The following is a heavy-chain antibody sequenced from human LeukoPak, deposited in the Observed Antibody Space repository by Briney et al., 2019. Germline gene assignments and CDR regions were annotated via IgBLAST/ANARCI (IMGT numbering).Heavy chain of an antibody. CDR2: ISGDGSIT. V-gene: IGHV3-43*02. Sequence: GGSLRFSSAASGFTFDDYAMHCVRQAPGKRLEWASLISGDGSITYYADSVKGRFTISRDNSENSLYLQMNSLRAEDTALYYCAKDIQTEGWLQLSYFDYWGQGTLVTVSS. J-gene: IGHJ4*02. CDR3: AKDIQTEGWLQLSYFDY. D-gene: IGHD5-24*01. CDR1: GFTFDDYA.